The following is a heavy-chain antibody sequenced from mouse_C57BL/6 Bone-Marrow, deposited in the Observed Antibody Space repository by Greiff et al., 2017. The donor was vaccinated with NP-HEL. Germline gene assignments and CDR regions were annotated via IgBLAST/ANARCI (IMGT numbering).Heavy chain of an antibody. D-gene: IGHD1-1*01. Sequence: QVQLKQPGAELVRPGSSVKLSCKASGYTFTSYWMDWVKQRPGQGLEWIGNIYPSDSETHYNQKFKDKATLTVDKSSSTAYMQLSSLTSEDSAVYYCARWGNYGSSYGGFAYWGQGTLVTVSA. CDR3: ARWGNYGSSYGGFAY. CDR1: GYTFTSYW. V-gene: IGHV1-61*01. J-gene: IGHJ3*01. CDR2: IYPSDSET.